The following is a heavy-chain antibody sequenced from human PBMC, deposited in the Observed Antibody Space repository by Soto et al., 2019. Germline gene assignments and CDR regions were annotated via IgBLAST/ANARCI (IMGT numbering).Heavy chain of an antibody. CDR2: IPYDGSNE. J-gene: IGHJ4*02. V-gene: IGHV3-30*18. CDR1: GGTFSSYD. CDR3: AKGGNGSGNLLVY. Sequence: QVQLVQSGAEVKKPGSSVKVSCKASGGTFSSYDMHWVRQAPGKGLEWVAVIPYDGSNEYYADSVKGRFTISRDLTKNTLYLQMNSLRTEDTAVYYCAKGGNGSGNLLVYWGQGTLVTVSS. D-gene: IGHD3-3*01.